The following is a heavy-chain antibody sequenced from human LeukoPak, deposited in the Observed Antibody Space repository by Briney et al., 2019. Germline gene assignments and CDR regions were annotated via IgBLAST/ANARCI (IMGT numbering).Heavy chain of an antibody. V-gene: IGHV1-18*01. Sequence: ASVKVSCKVSGYTFTSYGISWVRQAPGQGLEWMGWMNVYNGNTNYAQNFQGRVTMTTDTSTSTAYMELRSLRNDDTAVYYCARQRSTTFDYWGQGSLVTVSS. J-gene: IGHJ4*02. CDR3: ARQRSTTFDY. CDR2: MNVYNGNT. D-gene: IGHD2-2*01. CDR1: GYTFTSYG.